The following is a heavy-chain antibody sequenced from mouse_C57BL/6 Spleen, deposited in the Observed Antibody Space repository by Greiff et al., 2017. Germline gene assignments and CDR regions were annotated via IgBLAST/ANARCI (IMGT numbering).Heavy chain of an antibody. V-gene: IGHV3-6*01. CDR3: ARGRYYYAMDY. J-gene: IGHJ4*01. CDR1: GYSITSGYY. CDR2: ISYDGSN. Sequence: EVKLQESGPGLVKPSQSLSLTCSVTGYSITSGYYWNWIRQFPGNKLEWMGYISYDGSNNYNPSLKNRISITRDTSKNQFFLKLNSVTTEDTATYYCARGRYYYAMDYWGQGTSVTVSS. D-gene: IGHD2-12*01.